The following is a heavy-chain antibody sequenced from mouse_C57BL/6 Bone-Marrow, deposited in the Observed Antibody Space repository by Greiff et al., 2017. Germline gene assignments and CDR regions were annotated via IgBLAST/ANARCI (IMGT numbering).Heavy chain of an antibody. CDR2: ISSGSSTI. D-gene: IGHD2-1*01. CDR1: GFTFSDYG. V-gene: IGHV5-17*01. Sequence: EVKLMESGGGLVKPGGSLKLSCAASGFTFSDYGMHWVRQAPEKGLEWVAYISSGSSTIYYADTVKGRFTISRDNAKNTLFLQMTSLRSEDTAMYYWARGGYGNLYYFDCWGQGTTLTVSS. J-gene: IGHJ2*01. CDR3: ARGGYGNLYYFDC.